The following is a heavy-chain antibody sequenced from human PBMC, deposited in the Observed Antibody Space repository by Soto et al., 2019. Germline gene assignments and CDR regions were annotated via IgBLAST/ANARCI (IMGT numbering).Heavy chain of an antibody. J-gene: IGHJ6*02. D-gene: IGHD1-26*01. CDR3: ARVSGSPCYYYGMKV. Sequence: ASLRVPFKASGYTFTSYGISWVRQAPGQWRGWMGWISAYNGNTNYAHKLQGRVTMNTDTSTSTAYMELRSLRSDDTAVYYFARVSGSPCYYYGMKVWGQGTTVNVSS. V-gene: IGHV1-18*04. CDR2: ISAYNGNT. CDR1: GYTFTSYG.